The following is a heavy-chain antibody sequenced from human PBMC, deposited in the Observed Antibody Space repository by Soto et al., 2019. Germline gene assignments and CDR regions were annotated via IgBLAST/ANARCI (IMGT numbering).Heavy chain of an antibody. Sequence: QVQLVESGGGVVQPGRSLRLSCAASGFAFSAYDMHWVRQAPGKGLEWVAMIYYDGSNKYYADSVKGRFTISRDNSKNTLYLQMSSLRAEDTALYYCAGVGGTVTSDYWGQGTLVTVSS. CDR1: GFAFSAYD. CDR3: AGVGGTVTSDY. D-gene: IGHD4-17*01. V-gene: IGHV3-33*01. J-gene: IGHJ4*02. CDR2: IYYDGSNK.